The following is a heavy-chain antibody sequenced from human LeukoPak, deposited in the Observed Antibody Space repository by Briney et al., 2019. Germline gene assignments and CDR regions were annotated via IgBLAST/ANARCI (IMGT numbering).Heavy chain of an antibody. CDR3: ARVAVGAKGSEWFDP. D-gene: IGHD1-26*01. CDR2: MNPNSGNT. V-gene: IGHV1-8*01. Sequence: ASVKVSCKASGYTFTSYDINWVRQATGQGLEWMGWMNPNSGNTGYAQKFQGRVTMTRNTSISTAYMELSSLRSDDTAVYYCARVAVGAKGSEWFDPWGQGTLVTVSS. CDR1: GYTFTSYD. J-gene: IGHJ5*02.